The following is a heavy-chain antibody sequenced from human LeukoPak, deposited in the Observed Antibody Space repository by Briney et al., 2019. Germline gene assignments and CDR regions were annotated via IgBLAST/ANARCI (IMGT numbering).Heavy chain of an antibody. CDR3: ARHLWDYYYYYMDV. CDR1: GFTFNNYW. D-gene: IGHD3-3*02. V-gene: IGHV3-7*01. CDR2: IKEDGLEN. J-gene: IGHJ6*03. Sequence: GGSLRLSCAASGFTFNNYWMSWVRQAPGKGLEWVANIKEDGLENFYVDSVRGRFTISRDNAKNSLYLQMNSLRAEDTAVYYCARHLWDYYYYYMDVWGKGTTVTVSS.